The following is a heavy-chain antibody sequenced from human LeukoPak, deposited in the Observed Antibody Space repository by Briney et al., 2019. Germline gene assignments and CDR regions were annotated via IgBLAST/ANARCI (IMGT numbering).Heavy chain of an antibody. D-gene: IGHD3-10*01. CDR3: ARGHYYGSGSYYPGTYYYYYYGMDV. J-gene: IGHJ6*02. CDR1: GGSFSGYY. V-gene: IGHV4-34*01. CDR2: INHSGST. Sequence: PSETLSLTCAVYGGSFSGYYWSWIRQPPGKGLEWIGEINHSGSTNYNPSPKSRVTISVDTSKNQFSLKLSSVTAADTAVYYCARGHYYGSGSYYPGTYYYYYYGMDVWGQGTTVTVSS.